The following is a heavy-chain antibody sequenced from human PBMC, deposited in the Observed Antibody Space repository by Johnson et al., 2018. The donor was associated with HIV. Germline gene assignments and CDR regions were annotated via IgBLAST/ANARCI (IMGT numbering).Heavy chain of an antibody. CDR1: RFTFSSYA. V-gene: IGHV3-23*04. CDR2: ISGSGGST. Sequence: VQLVESGGGLVQPGGSLRLSCAASRFTFSSYAMNWVRQAPGKGLEWVSAISGSGGSTYYADSVKGRFTISRDNSKNTLYLQMNSLRAEDTALYYCAKDSKWLRAEGVGAFDIWGQGTMVTVSS. J-gene: IGHJ3*02. CDR3: AKDSKWLRAEGVGAFDI. D-gene: IGHD5-12*01.